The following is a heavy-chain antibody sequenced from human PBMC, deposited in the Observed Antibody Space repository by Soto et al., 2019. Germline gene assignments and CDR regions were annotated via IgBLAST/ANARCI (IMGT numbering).Heavy chain of an antibody. CDR2: IWYDGSNK. D-gene: IGHD2-2*02. CDR1: GFTFSSYG. CDR3: ARVHYPLGYCSSTSCYTPSAYFDY. V-gene: IGHV3-33*01. Sequence: GGSLRLSCAASGFTFSSYGMHWVRQAPGKGLEWVAVIWYDGSNKYYADSVKGRFTISRDNSKNTLYLQMNSLRAEDTAVYYCARVHYPLGYCSSTSCYTPSAYFDYWGQGTLVTVSS. J-gene: IGHJ4*02.